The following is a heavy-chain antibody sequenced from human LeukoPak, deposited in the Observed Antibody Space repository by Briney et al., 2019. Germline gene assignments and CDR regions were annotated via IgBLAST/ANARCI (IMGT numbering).Heavy chain of an antibody. J-gene: IGHJ6*02. D-gene: IGHD3-10*01. CDR3: ARGGRDGMDV. CDR1: GYSLTSYG. CDR2: VSAYDGST. Sequence: ASVKVSCKASGYSLTSYGFTWVRRAPGQGLEWMGWVSAYDGSTNYAQKIRGRVTMTTDASKNTAYMELRSLRFDDTAVYYCARGGRDGMDVWGQGTAVTVSS. V-gene: IGHV1-18*01.